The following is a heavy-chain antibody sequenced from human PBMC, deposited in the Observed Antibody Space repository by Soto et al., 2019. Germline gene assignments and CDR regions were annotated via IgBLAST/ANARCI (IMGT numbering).Heavy chain of an antibody. V-gene: IGHV3-23*01. CDR2: ISGSGGST. D-gene: IGHD3-9*01. Sequence: PGGSLRLSCAASGFTFSSYAMSWVRQAPGKGLEWVSAISGSGGSTYYADSVKGRFTISRDNSKNTLYLQMNSLRAEDTAVYYCAKDLDILTGYSYYFDYWGQGTLVTVSS. J-gene: IGHJ4*02. CDR1: GFTFSSYA. CDR3: AKDLDILTGYSYYFDY.